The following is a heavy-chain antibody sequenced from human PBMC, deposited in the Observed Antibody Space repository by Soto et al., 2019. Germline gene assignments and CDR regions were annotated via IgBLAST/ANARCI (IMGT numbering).Heavy chain of an antibody. Sequence: LSLTCTVSGGSISSYYWSWIRQPPGKGLEWIGYIYYSGSTNYNPSLKSRVTISVDTSKNQFSLKLSSVTAADTAVYYCARITMVRGVINYYYYGMDVWGQGTTVTVSS. V-gene: IGHV4-59*01. J-gene: IGHJ6*02. CDR1: GGSISSYY. CDR3: ARITMVRGVINYYYYGMDV. D-gene: IGHD3-10*01. CDR2: IYYSGST.